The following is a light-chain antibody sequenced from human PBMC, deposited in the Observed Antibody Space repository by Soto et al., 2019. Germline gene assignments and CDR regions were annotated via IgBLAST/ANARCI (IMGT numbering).Light chain of an antibody. V-gene: IGLV1-44*01. CDR3: AAWDDSLNGVV. Sequence: QSVLTQPPSASGTPGQRVTISCSGSSSHIGSNTLNWYQQLTGTAPELLIYSNNQRPSGVPDRFSGSKSGTSASLAVSGLQSEDESDYQCAAWDDSLNGVVFGGGTKLSVL. J-gene: IGLJ2*01. CDR2: SNN. CDR1: SSHIGSNT.